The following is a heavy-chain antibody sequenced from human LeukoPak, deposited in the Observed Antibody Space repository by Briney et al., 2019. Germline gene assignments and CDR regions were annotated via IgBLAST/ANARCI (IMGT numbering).Heavy chain of an antibody. J-gene: IGHJ4*02. V-gene: IGHV3-7*01. Sequence: GGALRLSCAASGFTFSSYWMSWVREAPGKGVEWVAHIKQDGREKYYVDSVKGRFTISRDNAKNSLYLQMNSLRAEDTAVYYCARAPYGDYADYWGQGTLVTVSS. D-gene: IGHD4-17*01. CDR1: GFTFSSYW. CDR2: IKQDGREK. CDR3: ARAPYGDYADY.